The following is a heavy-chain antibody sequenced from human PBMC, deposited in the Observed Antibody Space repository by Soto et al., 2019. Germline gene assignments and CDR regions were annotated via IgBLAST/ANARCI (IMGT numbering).Heavy chain of an antibody. Sequence: GGSLRLSCAASGFTFSSYGMHWVRQAPGKGLEWVAVISYDGSNKYYADSVKGRFTISRDNSKNTLYLQMNSLRAEDTAVYYCAKPWGHGSNPKYYFDYWGQGTLVTVSS. V-gene: IGHV3-30*18. D-gene: IGHD1-26*01. CDR1: GFTFSSYG. CDR2: ISYDGSNK. J-gene: IGHJ4*02. CDR3: AKPWGHGSNPKYYFDY.